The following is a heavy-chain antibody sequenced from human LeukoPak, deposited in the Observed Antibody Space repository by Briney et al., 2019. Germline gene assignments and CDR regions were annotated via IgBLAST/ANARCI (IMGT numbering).Heavy chain of an antibody. D-gene: IGHD6-19*01. CDR3: ARGSRSSGWKDWFDP. Sequence: SETLSLTCTVSGGSISSYYWSWIRQPPGKGLEWIGYIYYSGSTNYNPSLKSRVTISVDTSKNQFSLKLSSVTAADTAVYYCARGSRSSGWKDWFDPWGQGTLVTVSS. V-gene: IGHV4-59*01. CDR2: IYYSGST. J-gene: IGHJ5*02. CDR1: GGSISSYY.